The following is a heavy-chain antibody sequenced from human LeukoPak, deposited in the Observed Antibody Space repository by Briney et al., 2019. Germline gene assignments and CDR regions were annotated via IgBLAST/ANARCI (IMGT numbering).Heavy chain of an antibody. V-gene: IGHV4-34*01. CDR2: INHSGST. D-gene: IGHD2-2*01. CDR3: ARRYCSSTSCYFYFQH. Sequence: SETLSLTCAVYGGSFSVYYWSWFPQPPGKGREGIGEINHSGSTNYNPSLKSRVTISVDTSKNQFSLKLSSVTAADTAVYYCARRYCSSTSCYFYFQHWGQGTLVTVSS. CDR1: GGSFSVYY. J-gene: IGHJ1*01.